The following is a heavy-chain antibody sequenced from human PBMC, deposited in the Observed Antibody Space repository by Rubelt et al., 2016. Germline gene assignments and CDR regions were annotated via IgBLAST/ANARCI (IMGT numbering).Heavy chain of an antibody. V-gene: IGHV4-61*01. CDR3: ASHPTWELLGGEAY. J-gene: IGHJ4*02. CDR1: GGSVSSGSYY. D-gene: IGHD1-26*01. CDR2: IYYSGST. Sequence: QAQLQESGPGLVKPSETLSLTCTVSGGSVSSGSYYWSWIRQPPGKGLEWIGYIYYSGSTNYNPSLKCRVTISVDTSKNQFSLKLSSVTAADTAVYYCASHPTWELLGGEAYWGQGTLVTVSS.